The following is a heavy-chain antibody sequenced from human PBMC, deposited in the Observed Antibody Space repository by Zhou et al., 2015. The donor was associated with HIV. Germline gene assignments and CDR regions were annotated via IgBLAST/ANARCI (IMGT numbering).Heavy chain of an antibody. CDR1: GGTFSSTYA. CDR2: IIPISGPA. Sequence: QVQLVQSGAEVKKPGSSVKVSCKASGGTFSSTYAITWVRQAPGQGLEWMGGIIPISGPAFYAQNFQGRVTITADESSSTAYMELSSLKSEDRAVYYCARAKVGGFSSSWGYYYYNGMDVWGQGTTVTVSS. CDR3: ARAKVGGFSSSWGYYYYNGMDV. D-gene: IGHD6-13*01. J-gene: IGHJ6*02. V-gene: IGHV1-69*01.